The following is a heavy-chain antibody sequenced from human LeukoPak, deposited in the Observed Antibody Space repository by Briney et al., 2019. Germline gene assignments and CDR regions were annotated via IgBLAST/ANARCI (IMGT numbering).Heavy chain of an antibody. CDR3: ARAISGWAVDLYYFDH. Sequence: GGSLRLSCAASGFTFSSYSMNWVRQAPGKGLEWVSSISSTSSYIYYPDSVKGRFTISRDNSRNSLYLQMNSLRAEDTAVYYCARAISGWAVDLYYFDHWGQGTLVTVSS. J-gene: IGHJ4*02. V-gene: IGHV3-21*01. CDR2: ISSTSSYI. D-gene: IGHD6-19*01. CDR1: GFTFSSYS.